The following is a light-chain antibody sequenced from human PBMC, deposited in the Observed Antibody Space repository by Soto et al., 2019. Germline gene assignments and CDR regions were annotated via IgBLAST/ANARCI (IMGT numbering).Light chain of an antibody. J-gene: IGLJ2*01. V-gene: IGLV2-14*03. CDR1: SSDVGGYNY. Sequence: QSALTQPASVSGSPGQSITISCTGTSSDVGGYNYVSWYQLHPGKAPKLIIYDVSNRPSGVSNRFSGSKSGNTASLTISGLQAEDEADYYCSSYTSSSTLVVFGGGTKLTVL. CDR2: DVS. CDR3: SSYTSSSTLVV.